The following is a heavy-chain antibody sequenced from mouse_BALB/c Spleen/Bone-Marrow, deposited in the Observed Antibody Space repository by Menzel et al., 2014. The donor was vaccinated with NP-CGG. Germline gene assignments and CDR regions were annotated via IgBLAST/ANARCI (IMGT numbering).Heavy chain of an antibody. J-gene: IGHJ4*01. V-gene: IGHV3-8*02. CDR2: ISYSGST. CDR1: GDPIXSGY. CDR3: ARFRTTGAMDY. Sequence: EVQLVESGPRLVKPSQTLSLTCSVTGDPIXSGYWNWIRKFPGNKLEYMGYISYSGSTYYNPSLKSRISITRDTSKNQYYLQWNYVTTEGTATYYGARFRTTGAMDYWGQGTSVTVSS.